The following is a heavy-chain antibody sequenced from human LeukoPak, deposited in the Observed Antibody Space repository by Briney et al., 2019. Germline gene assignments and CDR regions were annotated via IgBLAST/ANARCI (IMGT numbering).Heavy chain of an antibody. CDR3: ASWAPNVSALGQDSSGYYYFDY. D-gene: IGHD3-22*01. Sequence: SETLSLTCAVYGGSFSGYYWSWIRQPPGKGLEWIGEINHSGSTNYNPSLKSRVTISVDTSKNQFSLKLSSVTAADTAVYYCASWAPNVSALGQDSSGYYYFDYWGQGTLVTVSS. CDR1: GGSFSGYY. CDR2: INHSGST. J-gene: IGHJ4*02. V-gene: IGHV4-34*01.